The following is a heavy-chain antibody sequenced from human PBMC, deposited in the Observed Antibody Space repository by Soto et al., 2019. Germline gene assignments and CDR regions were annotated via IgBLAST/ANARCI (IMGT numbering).Heavy chain of an antibody. CDR1: GFTFSSYG. CDR2: ISYDGSNK. D-gene: IGHD3-10*01. J-gene: IGHJ5*02. V-gene: IGHV3-30*18. CDR3: AKDDVLLWFGESPYWFDP. Sequence: GGSLRLSCAASGFTFSSYGMHWVRQAPGKGLEWVAVISYDGSNKYYADSVKGRFTISRDNSKNTLYLQMNSLRAEDTAVYYCAKDDVLLWFGESPYWFDPWGQGTLVTVSS.